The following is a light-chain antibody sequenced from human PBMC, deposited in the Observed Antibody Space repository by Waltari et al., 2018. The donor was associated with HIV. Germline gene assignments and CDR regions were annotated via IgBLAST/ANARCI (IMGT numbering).Light chain of an antibody. CDR3: RQRSNWPLT. V-gene: IGKV3-11*01. CDR1: QSINRY. Sequence: EIVLTHSPATLSLFPGERATLTCRASQSINRYLAWYQQKPGQAPRLLIYDASNRATGIPARFSGSGSGTDVTLTISSLEAEDFAVYYCRQRSNWPLTFGGGTKVEIK. J-gene: IGKJ4*01. CDR2: DAS.